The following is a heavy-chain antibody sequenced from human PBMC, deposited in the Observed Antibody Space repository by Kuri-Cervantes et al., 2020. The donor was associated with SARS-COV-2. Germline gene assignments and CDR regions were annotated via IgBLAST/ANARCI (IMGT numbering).Heavy chain of an antibody. V-gene: IGHV4-59*12. CDR3: ARYLYGSGSYYNSYYFDY. D-gene: IGHD3-10*01. CDR2: IYYSGST. J-gene: IGHJ4*02. Sequence: SETLSLTCTVSGGSISSYYWSWIRQPPGKGLEWIGYIYYSGSTNYNPSLKSRVTISVDTSKNQFSLKLSSVTAADTAVYYCARYLYGSGSYYNSYYFDYWGQGTLVTVSS. CDR1: GGSISSYY.